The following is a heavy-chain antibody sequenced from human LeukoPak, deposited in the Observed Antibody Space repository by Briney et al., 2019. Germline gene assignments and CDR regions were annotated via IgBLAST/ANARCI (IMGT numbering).Heavy chain of an antibody. CDR2: INHSGRN. CDR3: ARAPQHFDY. J-gene: IGHJ4*02. V-gene: IGHV4-34*01. CDR1: GGSFSGYY. D-gene: IGHD1-1*01. Sequence: SETLSLTCAVYGGSFSGYYWSWIRQPPGKGLEWIGEINHSGRNNYNPSLKSRVTISVDTSKNQFSLKLSSVTAADTAVYYCARAPQHFDYWGQGTLVTVSS.